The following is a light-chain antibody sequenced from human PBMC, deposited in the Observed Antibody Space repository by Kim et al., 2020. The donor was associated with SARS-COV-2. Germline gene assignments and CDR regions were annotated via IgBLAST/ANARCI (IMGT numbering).Light chain of an antibody. CDR3: QQYNNWPGT. V-gene: IGKV3D-15*03. CDR1: QSVSSN. CDR2: GAS. J-gene: IGKJ2*01. Sequence: EIVMTHSPATLSVSPGESATLSCRASQSVSSNLAWYQQKPGQAPRLLIYGASIRATGIPARFSGSGSGTEFTLTITILQSEDFAVYYCQQYNNWPGTFGQGTTLE.